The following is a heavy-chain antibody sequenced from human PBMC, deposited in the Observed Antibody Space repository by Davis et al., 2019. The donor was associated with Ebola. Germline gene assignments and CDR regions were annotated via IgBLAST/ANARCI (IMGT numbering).Heavy chain of an antibody. CDR3: ARVIRYGSGSYYRTFDP. CDR1: GYTFTSYG. D-gene: IGHD3-10*01. Sequence: ASVKVSCKASGYTFTSYGISWVRQAPGQGLEWMGWISAYNGNTNYAQKLQGRVTMTTDTSTSTAYMELRSLRSDDTAVYYCARVIRYGSGSYYRTFDPWGQGTLVTVSS. J-gene: IGHJ5*02. CDR2: ISAYNGNT. V-gene: IGHV1-18*01.